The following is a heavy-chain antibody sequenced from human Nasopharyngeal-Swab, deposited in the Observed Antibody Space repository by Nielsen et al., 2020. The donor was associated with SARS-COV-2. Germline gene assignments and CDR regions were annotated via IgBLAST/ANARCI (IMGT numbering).Heavy chain of an antibody. D-gene: IGHD6-13*01. Sequence: GESLKISRAASGFTFSAHYMDWVRQAPGKGLEWVGRSRNKANSYTTEYAASVKGRFTISRDDSKNSLYLQMSSLRTEDTALYYCARDLSSIWTSGLGVWGQGTTVIVSS. V-gene: IGHV3-72*01. CDR1: GFTFSAHY. J-gene: IGHJ6*02. CDR3: ARDLSSIWTSGLGV. CDR2: SRNKANSYTT.